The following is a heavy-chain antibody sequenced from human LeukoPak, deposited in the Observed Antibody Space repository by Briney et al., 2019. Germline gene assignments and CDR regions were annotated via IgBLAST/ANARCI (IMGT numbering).Heavy chain of an antibody. D-gene: IGHD3-10*01. V-gene: IGHV3-66*01. CDR3: ARGKMVRGVIPRSGYYFDY. J-gene: IGHJ4*02. CDR1: GFTVSSNY. CDR2: IYSGGST. Sequence: GGSLRLSCAASGFTVSSNYMSWVRQAPGKGLEWVSVIYSGGSTYYADSVKGRFTISRDNSKNTLYLQMNSLRAEDTAVYYCARGKMVRGVIPRSGYYFDYWGQGTLVTVSS.